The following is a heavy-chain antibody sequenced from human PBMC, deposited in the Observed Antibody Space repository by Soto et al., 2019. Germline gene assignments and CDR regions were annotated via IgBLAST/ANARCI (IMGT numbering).Heavy chain of an antibody. V-gene: IGHV3-23*01. CDR2: ISGSGTNT. J-gene: IGHJ4*02. Sequence: VGSLRLSCAASGFTFSNFGMTWVRQAPGEGLEWVSGISGSGTNTYYAESVKGRFTVSRDNSKDTLFLHIASLKADDTAVYYCAKDEEWPPWRGYFGSWGQGTLVTVSS. D-gene: IGHD3-3*01. CDR1: GFTFSNFG. CDR3: AKDEEWPPWRGYFGS.